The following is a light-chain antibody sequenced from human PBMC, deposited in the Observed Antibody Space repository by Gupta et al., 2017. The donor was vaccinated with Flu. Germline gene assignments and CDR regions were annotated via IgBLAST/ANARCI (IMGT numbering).Light chain of an antibody. CDR1: QIGSKS. J-gene: IGLJ3*02. CDR2: NDY. CDR3: QVWEGSGDHRDWV. V-gene: IGLV3-21*03. Sequence: SYVLTQPPSVSVAPGKTARFPCGGDQIGSKSVHWYQQRPGQVPVLVVYNDYDRRSGIPARCSGSNSGNRATVIISRVEVGEEADYYCQVWEGSGDHRDWVFGGGTKLTVL.